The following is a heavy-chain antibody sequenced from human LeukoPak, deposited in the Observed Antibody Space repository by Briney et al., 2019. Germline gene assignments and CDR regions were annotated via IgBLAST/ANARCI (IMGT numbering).Heavy chain of an antibody. CDR1: GYTFTICG. D-gene: IGHD1-26*01. CDR2: ISAYNGNT. CDR3: AREIMGARYVDY. V-gene: IGHV1-18*01. Sequence: ASVKVSFTASGYTFTICGISWGRQAPGQGLEWMGWISAYNGNTNYAQKLQGRVTMTTDTSTSTAYMELRSLRSDDTAVYYCAREIMGARYVDYWGQGTLVTVSS. J-gene: IGHJ4*02.